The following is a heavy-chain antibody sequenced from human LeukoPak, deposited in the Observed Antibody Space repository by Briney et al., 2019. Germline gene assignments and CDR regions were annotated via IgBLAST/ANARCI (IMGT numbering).Heavy chain of an antibody. Sequence: GGSLRLFCSASGFTVYSYAMNWVPPGPGEGGVGGSNISGSGGSTYYADSVEGRFTISRDNSKKTLYLQMNSLRAEDTGIYYCAQDLGYCSTTSCLPWGQGTLVTVSS. V-gene: IGHV3-23*01. CDR2: ISGSGGST. J-gene: IGHJ5*02. CDR1: GFTVYSYA. D-gene: IGHD2-2*01. CDR3: AQDLGYCSTTSCLP.